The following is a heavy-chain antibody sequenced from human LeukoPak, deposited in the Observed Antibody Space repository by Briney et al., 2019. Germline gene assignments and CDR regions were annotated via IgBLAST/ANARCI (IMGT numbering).Heavy chain of an antibody. CDR2: TNQDGSQK. J-gene: IGHJ4*02. CDR1: GFSFSNYW. D-gene: IGHD3-10*01. V-gene: IGHV3-7*01. Sequence: QAGGSLRLSCAASGFSFSNYWMTWVRQAPGKGLEWVANTNQDGSQKNYMDSVRGRFTISRDNAKSSLYLQMNSLRVDDTAVYFCLGSGSYTHWGQGTLVSVSS. CDR3: LGSGSYTH.